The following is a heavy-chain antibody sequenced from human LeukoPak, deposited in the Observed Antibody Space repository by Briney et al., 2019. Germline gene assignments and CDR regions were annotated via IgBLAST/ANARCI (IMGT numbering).Heavy chain of an antibody. Sequence: GGSLRLSCAASGFTFSSYAMSWVRQAPGKGLEWVSAISGSGGRTYYADSVKGRFTISRDNSKNTVYLQMNSLRAEDTAVYYCAKTTIGYSSGRYPGWPVDYWGQGTLVTVSS. CDR2: ISGSGGRT. CDR3: AKTTIGYSSGRYPGWPVDY. V-gene: IGHV3-23*01. D-gene: IGHD6-19*01. CDR1: GFTFSSYA. J-gene: IGHJ4*02.